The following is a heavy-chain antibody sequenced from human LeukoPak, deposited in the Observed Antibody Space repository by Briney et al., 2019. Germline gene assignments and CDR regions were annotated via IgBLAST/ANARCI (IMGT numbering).Heavy chain of an antibody. CDR2: IYYRGSA. J-gene: IGHJ3*02. CDR1: GGSISSGGYY. V-gene: IGHV4-61*08. Sequence: PSQTLSLTCTVSGGSISSGGYYWSWIRQPPGKGLEWIGYIYYRGSAKYNPSLKSRVAISVDTSKNQFSVKLNSVTAADTAVYYCARYTAMVTGAFDIWGQGTMVTVSS. D-gene: IGHD5-18*01. CDR3: ARYTAMVTGAFDI.